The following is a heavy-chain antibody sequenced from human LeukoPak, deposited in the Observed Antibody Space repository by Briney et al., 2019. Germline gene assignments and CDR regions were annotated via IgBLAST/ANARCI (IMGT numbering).Heavy chain of an antibody. Sequence: ASVKVSCKASGYTFTSYDINWVRQATGQGLEWMGWMNPNSGNTGYAQKFQGRVTMTRNTSISTAYMELSSLRSEDTAVYYCARLRDGYNHADYWGQGTLVTVSS. CDR1: GYTFTSYD. J-gene: IGHJ4*02. CDR2: MNPNSGNT. CDR3: ARLRDGYNHADY. V-gene: IGHV1-8*01. D-gene: IGHD5-24*01.